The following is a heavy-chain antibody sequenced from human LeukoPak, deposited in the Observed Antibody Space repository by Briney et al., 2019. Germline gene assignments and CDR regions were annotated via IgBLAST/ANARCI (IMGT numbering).Heavy chain of an antibody. D-gene: IGHD3-22*01. CDR3: ARAGGTYYYESSGYYYQNWFDS. J-gene: IGHJ5*01. Sequence: GASVRVSCKASGYRFSDYYMHWVRQAAGQGLEWMGRINSNSGGTGFAEKFRGRVTMTRDTSISTAYMELSRLTSDDTAVYYCARAGGTYYYESSGYYYQNWFDSWGQGTLVTVSS. CDR1: GYRFSDYY. V-gene: IGHV1-2*06. CDR2: INSNSGGT.